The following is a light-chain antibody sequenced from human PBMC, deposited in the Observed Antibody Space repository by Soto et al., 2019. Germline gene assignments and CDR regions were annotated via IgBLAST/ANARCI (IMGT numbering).Light chain of an antibody. CDR2: GAS. CDR1: QSVSSNY. Sequence: EIVLTQSPGTLSLSAGERATLSCRASQSVSSNYLAWYQQKPGQAPTVLIYGASSRATGIPDRFSGSGSGTDFTLTISRLEPEDFAVYYCQQYDTSPTFGQGTK. V-gene: IGKV3-20*01. J-gene: IGKJ1*01. CDR3: QQYDTSPT.